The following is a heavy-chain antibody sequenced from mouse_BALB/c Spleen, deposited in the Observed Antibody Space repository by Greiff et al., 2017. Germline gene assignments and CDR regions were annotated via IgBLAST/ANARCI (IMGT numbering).Heavy chain of an antibody. J-gene: IGHJ4*01. CDR2: ISSGGGST. V-gene: IGHV5-12-1*01. CDR1: GFAFSSYD. Sequence: VQLKESGGGLVKPGGSLKLSCAASGFAFSSYDMSWVRQTPEKRLEWVAYISSGGGSTYYPDTVKGRFTISRDNAKNTLYLQMSSLKSEDTAMYYCARPGAMDYWGQGTSVTVSS. CDR3: ARPGAMDY.